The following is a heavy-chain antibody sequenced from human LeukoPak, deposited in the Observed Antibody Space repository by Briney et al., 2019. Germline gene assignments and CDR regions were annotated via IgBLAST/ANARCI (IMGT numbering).Heavy chain of an antibody. CDR2: ITSSSSYI. Sequence: GGSLRLSCAASGFTFSTSSMNWVRQAPGKGLEWVSSITSSSSYIYYADSVKGRFTISRDNAKNSLYLQMNSLRAEDTAVYYCARAYRGYCSSTSCNYWYFDLWGRGTLVTVSS. D-gene: IGHD2-2*01. J-gene: IGHJ2*01. CDR1: GFTFSTSS. CDR3: ARAYRGYCSSTSCNYWYFDL. V-gene: IGHV3-21*01.